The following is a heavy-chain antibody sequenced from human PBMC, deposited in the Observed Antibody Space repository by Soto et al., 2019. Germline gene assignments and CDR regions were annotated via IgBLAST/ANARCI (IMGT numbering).Heavy chain of an antibody. V-gene: IGHV4-39*01. J-gene: IGHJ4*02. Sequence: PSETLSLTCTVSGGSISSSSYYWGWIRQPPGKGLEWIGSIYYSGSTYYNPSLKSRVTISVDTSKNQFSLKLSSVTAADTAVYYCARQAYYDFWSSLDYWGQGTLVTVSS. CDR2: IYYSGST. D-gene: IGHD3-3*01. CDR3: ARQAYYDFWSSLDY. CDR1: GGSISSSSYY.